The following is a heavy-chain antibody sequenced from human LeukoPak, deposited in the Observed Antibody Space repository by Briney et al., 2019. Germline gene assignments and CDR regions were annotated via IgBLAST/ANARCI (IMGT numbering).Heavy chain of an antibody. J-gene: IGHJ4*02. CDR2: IKQDGSEK. D-gene: IGHD3-22*01. CDR1: GFTFSSYW. CDR3: ARALTMIVVAFDY. V-gene: IGHV3-7*01. Sequence: PGGSLRLSCAASGFTFSSYWMSWVRQAPGKGLEWVANIKQDGSEKYYVDSVKGRFTISRDNAKNSLYLQMSSLRAEDTAVYYCARALTMIVVAFDYWGQGTLVTVSS.